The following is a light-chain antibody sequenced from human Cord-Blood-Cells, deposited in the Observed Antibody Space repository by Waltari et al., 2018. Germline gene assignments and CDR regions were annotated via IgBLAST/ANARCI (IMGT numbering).Light chain of an antibody. CDR2: EVS. CDR1: SSDVGRYNL. CDR3: CSYAGSSTYVV. Sequence: QSALTQPPSVSGSPGPSITISCTGTSSDVGRYNLVSWYQQPPGKAPKPMIYEVSKRPSGVSNRFSGSKSGNTASLTISGLQAEDEADYYCCSYAGSSTYVVFGGGTKLTVL. J-gene: IGLJ2*01. V-gene: IGLV2-23*02.